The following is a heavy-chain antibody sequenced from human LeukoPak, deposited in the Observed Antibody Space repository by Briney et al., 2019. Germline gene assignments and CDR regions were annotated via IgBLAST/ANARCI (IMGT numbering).Heavy chain of an antibody. V-gene: IGHV3-23*01. D-gene: IGHD6-19*01. Sequence: GGSLRVSCAASGFAFSSYAMSWVRQAPGKGLEWVSAISGSGGSTYYADSVKGRFTISRDNSKNTLYLQMNSLRAEDTAVYYCAKALGGTGWFAHDWGQGTLVTVSS. CDR3: AKALGGTGWFAHD. CDR2: ISGSGGST. CDR1: GFAFSSYA. J-gene: IGHJ1*01.